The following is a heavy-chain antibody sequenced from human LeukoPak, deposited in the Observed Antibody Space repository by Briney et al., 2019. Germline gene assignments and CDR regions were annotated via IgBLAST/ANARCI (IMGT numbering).Heavy chain of an antibody. D-gene: IGHD2-2*02. J-gene: IGHJ6*02. CDR1: GYTFTSYD. CDR3: ATFPGGYCSSTSCYTGMDV. V-gene: IGHV1-8*01. CDR2: MNPNSGST. Sequence: ASVKVSCKASGYTFTSYDINWVRQATGQGLEWMGWMNPNSGSTGYAQKFQGRVTMTRNTSISTAYMELSSLRSEDTAVYYCATFPGGYCSSTSCYTGMDVWGQGTTVTVSS.